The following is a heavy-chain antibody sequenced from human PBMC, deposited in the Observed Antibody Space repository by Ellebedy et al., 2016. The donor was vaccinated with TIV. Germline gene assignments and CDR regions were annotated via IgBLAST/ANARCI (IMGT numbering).Heavy chain of an antibody. CDR1: GFTFSSYD. J-gene: IGHJ4*02. V-gene: IGHV3-13*01. D-gene: IGHD6-19*01. Sequence: GESLKISCAASGFTFSSYDMHWVRQVTGKGLEWVSAIGTAGDTYNPGSVKGRFTISRENAKNSLYLQMNSLRAGDTAVYYCAKDRRTAVAGRGGFDYWGQGTLVTVSS. CDR3: AKDRRTAVAGRGGFDY. CDR2: IGTAGDT.